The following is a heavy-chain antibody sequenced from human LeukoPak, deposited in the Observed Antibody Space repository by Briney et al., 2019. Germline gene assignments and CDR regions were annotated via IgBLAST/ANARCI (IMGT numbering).Heavy chain of an antibody. CDR1: GNTFTNYY. CDR2: INPNSGGT. D-gene: IGHD6-19*01. J-gene: IGHJ4*02. CDR3: AQSSGWDSLKY. Sequence: GASVKVSCKASGNTFTNYYVHWVRQAPGQGLEWMGWINPNSGGTNHAQKFQGRVSMTRDTSISTAYMELSRLRSDDTAVYYCAQSSGWDSLKYWGQGTLVTVSS. V-gene: IGHV1-2*02.